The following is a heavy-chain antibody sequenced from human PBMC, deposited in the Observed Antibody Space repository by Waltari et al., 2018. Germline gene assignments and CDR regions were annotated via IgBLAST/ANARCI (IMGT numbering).Heavy chain of an antibody. J-gene: IGHJ6*02. CDR1: GGSISSHY. Sequence: QVQLQESGPGLVKPSETLSLTCTVSGGSISSHYWSWIRQPPGKGLEWIGYIYYSGSTRHNPSLKSRVTISVDTSKNQFSLKLSSVTAADTAVYYCARARVVVPAATVGYYYYGMDVWGQGTTVTVSS. V-gene: IGHV4-59*11. CDR3: ARARVVVPAATVGYYYYGMDV. CDR2: IYYSGST. D-gene: IGHD2-2*01.